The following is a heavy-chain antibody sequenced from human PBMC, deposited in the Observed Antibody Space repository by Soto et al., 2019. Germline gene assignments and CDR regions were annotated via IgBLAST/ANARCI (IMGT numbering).Heavy chain of an antibody. J-gene: IGHJ4*02. V-gene: IGHV3-74*01. CDR3: TRGPPPIATGTGAY. Sequence: CGSLRLSCAASGFIFKMYWMHWVRQSPGKGLVWISRIYNDGTYSDYADSMRGRFTISRDNVNDTLYLQMNNLRAEHSGLYYCTRGPPPIATGTGAYWGQGTQVTVSS. D-gene: IGHD3-10*01. CDR2: IYNDGTYS. CDR1: GFIFKMYW.